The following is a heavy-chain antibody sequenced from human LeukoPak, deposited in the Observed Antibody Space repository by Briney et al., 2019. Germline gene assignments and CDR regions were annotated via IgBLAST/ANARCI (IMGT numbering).Heavy chain of an antibody. J-gene: IGHJ4*02. CDR2: ISGSGGST. V-gene: IGHV3-23*01. D-gene: IGHD3-22*01. CDR1: GFTFSSYA. CDR3: AKGPTTYYYDSSGYYLPDY. Sequence: GGSLRLSCAASGFTFSSYAMSWVRQAPGKGLEWGSAISGSGGSTYYADSVKGRFTISRDNSKNTLYLQMNSRRAEDTSVYYCAKGPTTYYYDSSGYYLPDYWGQGTLVTVSS.